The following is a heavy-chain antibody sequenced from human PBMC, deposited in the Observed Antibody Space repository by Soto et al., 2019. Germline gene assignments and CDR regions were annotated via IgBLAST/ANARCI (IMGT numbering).Heavy chain of an antibody. CDR2: ISWNSGSI. CDR3: AKDIRGSYPSSSSGVFNYFDY. D-gene: IGHD6-6*01. V-gene: IGHV3-9*01. J-gene: IGHJ4*02. CDR1: GFTFDDYA. Sequence: GGSLRLSCAASGFTFDDYAMHWVRQAPGKGLEWVSGISWNSGSIGYADSVKGRFTISRDNAKNSLYLPMNSLRAEDTALYYCAKDIRGSYPSSSSGVFNYFDYWGQGTLVTVSS.